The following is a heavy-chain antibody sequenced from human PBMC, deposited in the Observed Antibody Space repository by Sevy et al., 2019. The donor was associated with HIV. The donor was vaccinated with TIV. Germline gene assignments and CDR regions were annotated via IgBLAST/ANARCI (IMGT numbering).Heavy chain of an antibody. J-gene: IGHJ6*02. CDR2: INPNSGGT. Sequence: ASVKVSCKASGYTFTGYYMHWVRQAPGQGLEWMGWINPNSGGTNYAQKFQGRVTMTRDTSISTAYMELSRLRSDDTAVYYCAREENYYYYGMDVLGQGTTVTVSS. CDR3: AREENYYYYGMDV. CDR1: GYTFTGYY. V-gene: IGHV1-2*02.